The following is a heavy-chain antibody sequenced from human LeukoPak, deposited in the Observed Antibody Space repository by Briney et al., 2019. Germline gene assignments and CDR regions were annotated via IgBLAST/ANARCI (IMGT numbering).Heavy chain of an antibody. CDR1: GYTFTSYG. V-gene: IGHV1-18*01. CDR2: ISAYNGNT. CDR3: ARVRVDIYGGNSPYYFDY. Sequence: EASVKVSCKASGYTFTSYGISWVRQAPGQGLEWMGWISAYNGNTNYAQKLQGRVTMTTDTSTSTAYMELRSLRSDDTAVYYCARVRVDIYGGNSPYYFDYWGQGTLVTVSS. D-gene: IGHD4-23*01. J-gene: IGHJ4*02.